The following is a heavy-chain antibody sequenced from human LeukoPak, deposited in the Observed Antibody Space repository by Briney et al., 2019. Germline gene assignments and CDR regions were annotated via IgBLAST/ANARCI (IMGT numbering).Heavy chain of an antibody. J-gene: IGHJ4*02. CDR3: ATSATYYYDSSGYY. Sequence: ASVKVSCKTSGYTFAIYGISWVRQAPGQGLEWMGWISAYSGSTNYAQKLQGRVNMTTDTSTSTAYMELRSLRSDDTAVYYCATSATYYYDSSGYYWGQGTLVTVSS. D-gene: IGHD3-22*01. V-gene: IGHV1-18*01. CDR1: GYTFAIYG. CDR2: ISAYSGST.